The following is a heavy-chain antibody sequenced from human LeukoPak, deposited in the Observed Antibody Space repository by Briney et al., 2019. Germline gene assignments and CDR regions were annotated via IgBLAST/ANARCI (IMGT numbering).Heavy chain of an antibody. CDR1: GGSISSGSYY. CDR3: AGWGYSGSYNLYDDY. CDR2: IYTSGST. V-gene: IGHV4-61*02. D-gene: IGHD1-26*01. Sequence: SETLSLTCTVSGGSISSGSYYWSWIRQPAGKGLEWIGRIYTSGSTNYNPSLKSRVTISVDTSKNQFSLKLSSVTAADTAIYYCAGWGYSGSYNLYDDYWGQGTLVTVSS. J-gene: IGHJ4*01.